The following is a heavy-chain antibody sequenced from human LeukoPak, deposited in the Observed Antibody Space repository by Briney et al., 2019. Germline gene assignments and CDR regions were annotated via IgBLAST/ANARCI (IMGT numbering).Heavy chain of an antibody. CDR3: ARQGLNP. V-gene: IGHV4-39*01. Sequence: SETLSLTCTVSGGSISSSTYYWGWIRQPPGKGLEWIGSIYYTGSTYYNPSLKSRVTISVDTSKNQFSLKLSSVTAADTAVCYCARQGLNPWGQGTLVTVSS. CDR2: IYYTGST. CDR1: GGSISSSTYY. J-gene: IGHJ5*02.